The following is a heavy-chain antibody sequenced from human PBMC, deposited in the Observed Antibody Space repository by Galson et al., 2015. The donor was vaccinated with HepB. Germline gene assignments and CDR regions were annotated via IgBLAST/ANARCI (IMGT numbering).Heavy chain of an antibody. CDR3: TRGDDAAAMDV. CDR1: GGSISSGGYY. D-gene: IGHD6-13*01. CDR2: IHHNGRT. J-gene: IGHJ6*03. V-gene: IGHV4-31*03. Sequence: TLSLTCTVSGGSISSGGYYWSWIRQHPGQGLEWIGYIHHNGRTAHNPSLKSRVTTSADTSKNQFSLRLSSVTAADTALYYCTRGDDAAAMDVWGKGTTVTVSS.